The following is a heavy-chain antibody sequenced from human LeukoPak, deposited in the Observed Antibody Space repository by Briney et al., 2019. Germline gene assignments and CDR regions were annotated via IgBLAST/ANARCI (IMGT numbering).Heavy chain of an antibody. CDR3: AKEVGATIYYYYYMDV. J-gene: IGHJ6*03. CDR1: GFTFSSYW. D-gene: IGHD1-26*01. V-gene: IGHV3-7*03. CDR2: IKQDGSEK. Sequence: PGGSLRLSCAASGFTFSSYWMSWVRQAPGKGLEWVANIKQDGSEKYYVDSVKGRFTISRDNSKNTLYLQMNSLRAEDTAVYYCAKEVGATIYYYYYMDVWGKGTTVTVSS.